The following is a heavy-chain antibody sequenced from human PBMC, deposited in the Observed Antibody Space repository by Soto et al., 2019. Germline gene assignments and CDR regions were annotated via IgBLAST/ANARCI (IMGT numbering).Heavy chain of an antibody. V-gene: IGHV3-21*01. Sequence: GGSLRLSCAASGFTFSSYSMNWVRQAPGKGLEWVSSISISSSYIYYADSVKGRFTISRDNAKNSLYLQMNSLRAEDTAVYYCARDSRGIAAAGSMDVWGQGTTVTVSS. CDR3: ARDSRGIAAAGSMDV. CDR1: GFTFSSYS. D-gene: IGHD6-13*01. J-gene: IGHJ6*02. CDR2: ISISSSYI.